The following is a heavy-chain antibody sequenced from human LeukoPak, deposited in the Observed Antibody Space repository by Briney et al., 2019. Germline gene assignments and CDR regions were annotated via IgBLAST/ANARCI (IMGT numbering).Heavy chain of an antibody. J-gene: IGHJ5*02. V-gene: IGHV1-69*05. CDR3: ARDPRSRGYSYGYWFDP. CDR2: IIPIFGTA. CDR1: GGTFSSYA. Sequence: GASVKVSCKASGGTFSSYAISWVRQAPGQGLEWMGGIIPIFGTANYAQKFQGRVTMTRDTSTSTVYMELSSLRSEDTAVYYCARDPRSRGYSYGYWFDPWGQGTLVTVSS. D-gene: IGHD5-18*01.